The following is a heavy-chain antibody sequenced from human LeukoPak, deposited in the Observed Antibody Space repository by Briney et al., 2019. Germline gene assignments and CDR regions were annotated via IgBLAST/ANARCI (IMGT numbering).Heavy chain of an antibody. V-gene: IGHV4-38-2*02. CDR1: GYSISSGYY. CDR2: IYHSGST. D-gene: IGHD5-18*01. CDR3: ARVPRGYSYGLFDY. Sequence: PSETLSLTCTVSGYSISSGYYWGWIRQPPGKGLEWIGSIYHSGSTYYNPSLKSRVTISVDTSKNQFSLKLSSVTAADTAVYYCARVPRGYSYGLFDYWGQGTLVTVSS. J-gene: IGHJ4*02.